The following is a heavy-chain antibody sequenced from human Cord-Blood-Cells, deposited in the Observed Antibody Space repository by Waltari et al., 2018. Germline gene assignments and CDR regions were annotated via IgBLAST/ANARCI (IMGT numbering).Heavy chain of an antibody. CDR1: GYTFTGYY. D-gene: IGHD6-19*01. Sequence: QVQLVQSGAEVKKPGAAVKVSCKAAGYTFTGYYMHWVRQATGHGLEWMVWINPNSGGTNYAQKFQGWVTMTRDTSISTAYMELSRLRSDDTAVYYCARGGIAVAGIYYYYGMDVWGQGTTVTVSS. CDR3: ARGGIAVAGIYYYYGMDV. J-gene: IGHJ6*02. V-gene: IGHV1-2*04. CDR2: INPNSGGT.